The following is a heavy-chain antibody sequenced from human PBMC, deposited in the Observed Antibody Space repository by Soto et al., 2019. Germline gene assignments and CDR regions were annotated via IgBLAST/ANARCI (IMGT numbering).Heavy chain of an antibody. D-gene: IGHD2-15*01. J-gene: IGHJ2*01. V-gene: IGHV3-23*01. Sequence: GGSLRLSCAASGFTFSSYAMSWVRQAPGKGLEWVSAISGNGGSTYYSDSVKVRCTITRENSKTTLYLQMNSRSAEDTAADYCAKARVYWTWYFDFWGRGTLVTVSS. CDR3: AKARVYWTWYFDF. CDR2: ISGNGGST. CDR1: GFTFSSYA.